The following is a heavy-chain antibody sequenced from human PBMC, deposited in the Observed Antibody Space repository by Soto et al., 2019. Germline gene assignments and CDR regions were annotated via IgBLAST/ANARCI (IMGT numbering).Heavy chain of an antibody. Sequence: GGSLRLSCVVSGFTVSSTNYMSWVRQAPGKGLEWVSVIYSGGTTFYADSVKGRFTISRDNSKNTLYLQMHGLRTEDTAVYHSPKLAPYGEESYSFRYNWFDPWGQGTLVNVSS. CDR3: PKLAPYGEESYSFRYNWFDP. CDR2: IYSGGTT. J-gene: IGHJ5*02. V-gene: IGHV3-53*01. D-gene: IGHD3-10*01. CDR1: GFTVSSTNY.